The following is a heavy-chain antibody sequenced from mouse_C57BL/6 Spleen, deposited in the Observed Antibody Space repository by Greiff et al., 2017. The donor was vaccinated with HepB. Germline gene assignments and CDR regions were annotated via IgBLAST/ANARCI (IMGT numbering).Heavy chain of an antibody. CDR1: GYTFTDYY. CDR3: ARRFITTVVAQYYYAMDY. Sequence: VQLQQSGAELVRPGASVKLSCKASGYTFTDYYINWVKQRPGQGLEWIARIYPGSGNTYYNEKFKGKATLTAEKSSSTAYMQLSSLTSEDSAVYFCARRFITTVVAQYYYAMDYWGQGTSVTVSS. V-gene: IGHV1-76*01. D-gene: IGHD1-1*01. J-gene: IGHJ4*01. CDR2: IYPGSGNT.